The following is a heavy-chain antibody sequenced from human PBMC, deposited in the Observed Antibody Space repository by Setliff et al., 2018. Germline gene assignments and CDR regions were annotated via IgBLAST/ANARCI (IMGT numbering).Heavy chain of an antibody. CDR2: IDPSGNT. Sequence: SETLSLTCTVSGGSISSGSNYWSWTRQPAGKGLEWIGHIDPSGNTNYSPSLKSRVTISGDTSKHKFSLKVNSVTAADTAVYSCARSLGSVSYWNSRPLYSHYWGQGTLVTVSS. CDR1: GGSISSGSNY. CDR3: ARSLGSVSYWNSRPLYSHY. D-gene: IGHD3-10*01. V-gene: IGHV4-61*09. J-gene: IGHJ4*02.